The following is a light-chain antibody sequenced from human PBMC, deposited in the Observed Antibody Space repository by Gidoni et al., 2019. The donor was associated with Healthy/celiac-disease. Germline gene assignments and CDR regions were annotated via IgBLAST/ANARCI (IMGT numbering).Light chain of an antibody. CDR1: QSVSSN. CDR3: QQYNNWPRT. CDR2: GAS. V-gene: IGKV3-15*01. J-gene: IGKJ1*01. Sequence: EIVMTQSPATLSVSPGERATLSCRASQSVSSNLAWYQQKPGQAPRLLIYGASTRATGIPAMFSGSGAGTEFTLTISSLQSEDLAVYYCQQYNNWPRTFGQXTKVEIK.